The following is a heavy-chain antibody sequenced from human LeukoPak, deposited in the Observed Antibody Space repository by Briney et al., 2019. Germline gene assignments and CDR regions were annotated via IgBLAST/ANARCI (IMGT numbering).Heavy chain of an antibody. J-gene: IGHJ6*03. CDR1: GYTLTELS. CDR3: ATVNQDDFWSGYYTDYYYYYYMDV. CDR2: FDPEDGET. D-gene: IGHD3-3*01. Sequence: ASVKVSXKVSGYTLTELSMHWLRQAPGKGLEWIGGFDPEDGETIYAQKFQGRVTMTEDTSTDTAYMELSSLRSEDTAVYYCATVNQDDFWSGYYTDYYYYYYMDVWGKGTTVTVSS. V-gene: IGHV1-24*01.